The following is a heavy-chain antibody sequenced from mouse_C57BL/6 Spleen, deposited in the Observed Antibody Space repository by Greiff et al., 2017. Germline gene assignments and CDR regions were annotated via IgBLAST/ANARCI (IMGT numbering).Heavy chain of an antibody. J-gene: IGHJ2*01. Sequence: QVQLQQSGAELVKPGASVKISCKASGYAFSSYWLNWVKQRPGKGLEWIGQLYPGAGDPNYNGKFKGKATLTADTSSSTGCMQLSSRTSEDSAIEFCSRAMGLRNDFDYWGQGTTLTGSS. D-gene: IGHD2-2*01. V-gene: IGHV1-80*01. CDR3: SRAMGLRNDFDY. CDR1: GYAFSSYW. CDR2: LYPGAGDP.